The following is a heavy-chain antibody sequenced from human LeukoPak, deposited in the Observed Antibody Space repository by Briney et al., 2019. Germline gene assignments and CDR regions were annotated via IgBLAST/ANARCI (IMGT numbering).Heavy chain of an antibody. CDR3: ARQYYYDSSGYYGWYFDY. Sequence: GESLKISCKGSGYSFTSYWIGWVRQMPGKGLEWMGIIYPGDSDTRYSPSFQGQVTISADKSISTAYLQWSSLKASDTAMYYCARQYYYDSSGYYGWYFDYWGQGTLVTVSS. J-gene: IGHJ4*02. CDR2: IYPGDSDT. CDR1: GYSFTSYW. D-gene: IGHD3-22*01. V-gene: IGHV5-51*01.